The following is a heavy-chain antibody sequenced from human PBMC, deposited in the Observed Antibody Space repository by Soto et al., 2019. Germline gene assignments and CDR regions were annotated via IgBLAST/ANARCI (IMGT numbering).Heavy chain of an antibody. CDR1: GFTFSNYG. J-gene: IGHJ6*02. CDR2: ISYDGSNK. D-gene: IGHD2-2*01. CDR3: SKAVGYCSSTSCRDYYFYYGMDV. Sequence: QVQLVESGGGVVQPGRSLRLSCAASGFTFSNYGMHWVRQAPGKGLEWVAVISYDGSNKYYADSVKGRFTISRDNSKNPLYLQMNSLRAEDTAVYYCSKAVGYCSSTSCRDYYFYYGMDVCGQGTTVTVSS. V-gene: IGHV3-30*18.